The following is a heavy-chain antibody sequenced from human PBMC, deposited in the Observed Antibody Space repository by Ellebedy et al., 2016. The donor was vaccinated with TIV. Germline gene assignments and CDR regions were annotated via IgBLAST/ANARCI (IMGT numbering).Heavy chain of an antibody. J-gene: IGHJ4*02. CDR2: ISWDGGST. Sequence: GGSLRLSXAASGFTFDDYTMHWVRQAPGKGLEWVSLISWDGGSTYYADSVKGRFTISRDNAKNSLYLQMNSLRAEDTAVYYCARDPPMLDYWGQGTLVTVSS. CDR3: ARDPPMLDY. CDR1: GFTFDDYT. V-gene: IGHV3-43*01.